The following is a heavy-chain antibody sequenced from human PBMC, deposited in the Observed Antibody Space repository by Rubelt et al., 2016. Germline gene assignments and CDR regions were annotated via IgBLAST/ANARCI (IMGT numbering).Heavy chain of an antibody. D-gene: IGHD6-19*01. CDR3: ARGGGSGWPFEY. CDR2: ISGNGGNT. V-gene: IGHV3-23*01. J-gene: IGHJ4*02. CDR1: GFTFSSFA. Sequence: GGLVQPGGSLRLSCAASGFTFSSFAMSWVRQAPGKGLEWVSAISGNGGNTYYADSVKGRFTISRDDSKNTLYLQMNSLRAEDTAVYYCARGGGSGWPFEYWGQGTLVTVSS.